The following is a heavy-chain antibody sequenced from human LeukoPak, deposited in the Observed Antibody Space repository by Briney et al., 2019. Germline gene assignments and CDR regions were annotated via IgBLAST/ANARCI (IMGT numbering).Heavy chain of an antibody. D-gene: IGHD5-18*01. CDR2: VSTYNGNT. Sequence: EASVKASCKASGYTFTSHGISWVRQAPGQGLEWMGWVSTYNGNTNYVPKYQGRVTMTTDTSTSTAYMELRSLRSDDTAVYYCARDVDTATDQINDYWGQGTLVTVSS. J-gene: IGHJ4*02. CDR1: GYTFTSHG. CDR3: ARDVDTATDQINDY. V-gene: IGHV1-18*04.